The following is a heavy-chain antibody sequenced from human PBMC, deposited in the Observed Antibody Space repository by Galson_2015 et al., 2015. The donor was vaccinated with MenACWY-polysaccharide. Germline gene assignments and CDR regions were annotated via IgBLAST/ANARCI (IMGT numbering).Heavy chain of an antibody. J-gene: IGHJ4*02. D-gene: IGHD1-7*01. CDR3: ARDWNYVFDY. V-gene: IGHV1-18*01. CDR2: ITAYNGKT. CDR1: GYTFTRDG. Sequence: SVKVSCKASGYTFTRDGISWVRQAPGQGLEWMGWITAYNGKTNYAQKLQGRVTMTTDTSTSTAYMELRSLRSDDTAMYYCARDWNYVFDYWGQGSPVTVSP.